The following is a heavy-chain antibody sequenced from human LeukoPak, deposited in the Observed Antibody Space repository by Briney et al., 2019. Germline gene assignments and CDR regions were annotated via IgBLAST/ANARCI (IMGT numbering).Heavy chain of an antibody. D-gene: IGHD2-21*01. CDR3: GIDAMAVCGGGRYTFFQH. V-gene: IGHV3-30-3*01. Sequence: GGSLTLSCAASGFTFSSYAMHWVRQAPGKGPEWVAGISYDGSNKYYADSVKVRFTISRDNAKNTMDLQITGLRADDTAMYCRGIDAMAVCGGGRYTFFQHWGQGTLVTVSS. CDR2: ISYDGSNK. CDR1: GFTFSSYA. J-gene: IGHJ1*01.